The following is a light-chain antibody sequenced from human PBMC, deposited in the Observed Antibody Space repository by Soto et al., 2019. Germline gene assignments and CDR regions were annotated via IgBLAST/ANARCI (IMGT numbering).Light chain of an antibody. J-gene: IGKJ2*01. V-gene: IGKV3-20*01. CDR1: RSITRSY. CDR3: QQYGSSPYT. CDR2: GAS. Sequence: EIVLTQSPGTLSLSPGERATLSCRASRSITRSYLAWYQQKPGQAPRLLIYGASTRATDLPDRFRGSGSGTDFTLTISRLEPEDFAVYYSQQYGSSPYTFGQGTKVEI.